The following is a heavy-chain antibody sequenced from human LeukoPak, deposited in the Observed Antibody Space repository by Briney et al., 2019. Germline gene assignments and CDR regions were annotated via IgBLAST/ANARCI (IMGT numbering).Heavy chain of an antibody. CDR2: ISASGGDT. CDR3: SNGDWFP. D-gene: IGHD3-9*01. Sequence: PGGSLRLSCAASGFSFSEHIMNWVRHTPGKGLEWVSTISASGGDTYYPDSVRGRFTISRDTSKKTLYLQMSSLRAEDTAIYYCSNGDWFPWGQGTLVTVSS. J-gene: IGHJ5*02. V-gene: IGHV3-23*01. CDR1: GFSFSEHI.